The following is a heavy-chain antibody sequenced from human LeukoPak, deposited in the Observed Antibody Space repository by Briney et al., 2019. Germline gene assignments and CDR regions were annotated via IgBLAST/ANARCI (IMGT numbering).Heavy chain of an antibody. CDR1: GGSISSSDYY. Sequence: SETLSLTCTVSGGSISSSDYYWSWIRQPPGKGLEWIGYIYYSGSTYYNPSLKSRVTISVDTSKNQFSLKLSSVTAADTAVYYCARYSSAWSYIDYWGQGALVTVSS. J-gene: IGHJ4*02. V-gene: IGHV4-30-4*01. D-gene: IGHD6-19*01. CDR3: ARYSSAWSYIDY. CDR2: IYYSGST.